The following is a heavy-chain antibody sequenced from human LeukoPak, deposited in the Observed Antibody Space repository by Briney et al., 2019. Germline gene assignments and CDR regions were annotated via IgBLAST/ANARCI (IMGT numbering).Heavy chain of an antibody. D-gene: IGHD1-26*01. J-gene: IGHJ4*02. Sequence: SETLSLTCAVYGGSFSGYYWGWIRQPPGKGLEWIGEINHSGSTNYNPSLKSRVTISVDTSKNQFSLKLSSVTAADTAVYYCAVPGGVGASSGYWGQGTLVTVSS. V-gene: IGHV4-34*01. CDR2: INHSGST. CDR3: AVPGGVGASSGY. CDR1: GGSFSGYY.